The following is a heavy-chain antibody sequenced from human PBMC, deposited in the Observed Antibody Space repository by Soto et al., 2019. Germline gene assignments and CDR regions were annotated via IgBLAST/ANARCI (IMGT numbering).Heavy chain of an antibody. CDR1: GFSLSTSGVG. V-gene: IGHV2-5*02. J-gene: IGHJ4*02. Sequence: QITLKESGPTLVKPTQTLTLTCTFSGFSLSTSGVGVGWIRQPPGKALEWLALIYWDDDKRYSPSLKSRLTSTKETPKTQVVLTMPNVDPVDTATYYCALLLPGGLAYYFDYGGQGTLVSVSS. CDR3: ALLLPGGLAYYFDY. D-gene: IGHD6-19*01. CDR2: IYWDDDK.